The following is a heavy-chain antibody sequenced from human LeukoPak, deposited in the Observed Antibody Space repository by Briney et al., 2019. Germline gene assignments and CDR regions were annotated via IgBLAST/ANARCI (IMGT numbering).Heavy chain of an antibody. V-gene: IGHV3-9*01. Sequence: GRSLRLSCAASGFTFDDYAMHWVRQAPGKGLEWVSGISWNSGSIGYADSVKGRFTISRDNSKNTLYLQMNSLRAGDTAVYYCARDLSATRYFDYWGQGTLVTVSS. CDR1: GFTFDDYA. D-gene: IGHD3-16*02. J-gene: IGHJ4*02. CDR3: ARDLSATRYFDY. CDR2: ISWNSGSI.